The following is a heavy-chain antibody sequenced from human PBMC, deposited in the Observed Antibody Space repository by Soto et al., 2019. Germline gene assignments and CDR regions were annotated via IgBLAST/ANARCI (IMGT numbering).Heavy chain of an antibody. CDR1: EFTFSSYW. D-gene: IGHD3-10*01. V-gene: IGHV3-7*05. Sequence: EVQLVESGGGLVQPGGSLRLSCAASEFTFSSYWMHWVRQAPGKGLEWVANIKEDGSEKYYVDSVKGRFTIFRDNAKNSLYLQMNSLRGEDTAVYYCARDLGAPGRGSAVGYYYHYGMDVWGQGTTVTVSS. CDR3: ARDLGAPGRGSAVGYYYHYGMDV. J-gene: IGHJ6*02. CDR2: IKEDGSEK.